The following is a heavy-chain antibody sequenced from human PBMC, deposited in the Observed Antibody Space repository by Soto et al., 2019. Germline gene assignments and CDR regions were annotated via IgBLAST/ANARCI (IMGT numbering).Heavy chain of an antibody. CDR3: ARLMVYANYYYYYAMDV. J-gene: IGHJ6*02. CDR1: GLTFSSYE. D-gene: IGHD2-8*01. CDR2: ISSSGSTI. V-gene: IGHV3-48*03. Sequence: PGGSLRLSCAASGLTFSSYEMNWVRQAPGKGLEWVSYISSSGSTIYYADSVKGRFTISRDNAKNSLYLQMNSLRAEDTAVYYCARLMVYANYYYYYAMDVWDQGTSVTVSS.